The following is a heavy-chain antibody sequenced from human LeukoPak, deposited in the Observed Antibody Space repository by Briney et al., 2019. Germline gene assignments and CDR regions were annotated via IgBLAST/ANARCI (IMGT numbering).Heavy chain of an antibody. Sequence: PSETLSLTCTVSGGSISSYYWSWIRQPAGKGLEWIGRIYTSGSTNYNPSLKSRVTMSVDTSKNQFSLKLSSMTSADTAVYYCARDLVGYCSRTSCQSYYYYYMDVWGKGTTVTVSS. V-gene: IGHV4-4*07. CDR2: IYTSGST. CDR3: ARDLVGYCSRTSCQSYYYYYMDV. D-gene: IGHD2-2*01. J-gene: IGHJ6*03. CDR1: GGSISSYY.